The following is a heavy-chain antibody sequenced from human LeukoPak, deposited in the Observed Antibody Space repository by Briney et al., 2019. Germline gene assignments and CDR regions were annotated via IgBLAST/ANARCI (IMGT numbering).Heavy chain of an antibody. Sequence: ASVKVSCKASGYTFTSYGISWVRQAPGQGLEWMGWISAYNGNTNYTQKLQGRVTMTTDASTSTAYMELRSLRSDDTAVYYCAGDHLYCTNGVCYSAQWGQGTLVTVSS. CDR2: ISAYNGNT. J-gene: IGHJ4*02. D-gene: IGHD2-8*01. V-gene: IGHV1-18*01. CDR1: GYTFTSYG. CDR3: AGDHLYCTNGVCYSAQ.